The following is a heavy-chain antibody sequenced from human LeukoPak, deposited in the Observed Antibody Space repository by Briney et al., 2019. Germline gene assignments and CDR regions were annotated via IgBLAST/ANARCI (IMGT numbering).Heavy chain of an antibody. V-gene: IGHV3-21*04. D-gene: IGHD2-15*01. J-gene: IGHJ4*02. CDR2: ISSSSSYI. Sequence: GGSLRLSCAASGFTFSSYSMNWVRQAPGKGLEWVSSISSSSSYIYYADSVKGRFTISRDNAKNTPYLQMNSLRAEDTAVYYCAKDDIVVVVAATRGDYWGQGTLVTVSS. CDR1: GFTFSSYS. CDR3: AKDDIVVVVAATRGDY.